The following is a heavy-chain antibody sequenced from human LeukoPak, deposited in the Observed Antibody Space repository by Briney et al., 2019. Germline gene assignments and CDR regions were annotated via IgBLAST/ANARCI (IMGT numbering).Heavy chain of an antibody. CDR2: VYYSGNT. Sequence: PSETLSLTCTVSGGSISSSSYYWGWIRQPPGKGLEWIGSVYYSGNTYNNPSLKSRVTISVDTSKNQFSLKLSSVTAADTAVYYCARDRGYSYGPPRYYYGMDVWGQGTTVTVSS. V-gene: IGHV4-39*07. J-gene: IGHJ6*02. D-gene: IGHD5-18*01. CDR3: ARDRGYSYGPPRYYYGMDV. CDR1: GGSISSSSYY.